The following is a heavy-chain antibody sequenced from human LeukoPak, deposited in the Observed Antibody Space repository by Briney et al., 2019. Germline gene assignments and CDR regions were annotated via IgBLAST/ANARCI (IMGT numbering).Heavy chain of an antibody. V-gene: IGHV4-34*01. J-gene: IGHJ4*02. CDR3: ARLLWFGDLDY. CDR2: INHSGST. Sequence: PSETLSLTCAVYGGSFSGYYWSWIRQPPGKGLEWIGEINHSGSTNYNPSLKSRVTISVDTSKNQFSLKLSSVTAADTAVYYCARLLWFGDLDYWGQGTLVTVSS. D-gene: IGHD3-10*01. CDR1: GGSFSGYY.